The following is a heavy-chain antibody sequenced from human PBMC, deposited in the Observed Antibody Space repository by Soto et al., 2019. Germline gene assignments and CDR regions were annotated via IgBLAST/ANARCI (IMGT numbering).Heavy chain of an antibody. Sequence: QVQLVQSGAEVKKPGASVKVSCKASGYTFTSYDINWVRQATGQGLEWMGWMNPNSGNTGYAQKFQGRVTMTRNTYMSTAYMELSSLRSEDTAVYYCARGKNSITMVRGNLWGQGTLVTVSS. CDR1: GYTFTSYD. CDR3: ARGKNSITMVRGNL. CDR2: MNPNSGNT. J-gene: IGHJ5*02. V-gene: IGHV1-8*01. D-gene: IGHD3-10*01.